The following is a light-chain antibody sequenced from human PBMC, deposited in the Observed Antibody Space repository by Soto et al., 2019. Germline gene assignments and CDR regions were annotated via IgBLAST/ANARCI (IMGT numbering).Light chain of an antibody. V-gene: IGLV2-14*03. CDR2: DVT. J-gene: IGLJ2*01. Sequence: QSALTQPASVSGSPGQSITISCTGTDSDIGGYNYVSWYQHHPGKAPKVLIYDVTDRPSGVSNRFSGSKSGNTASLTISGLQVEDEADYYCSSYTRTATRVEFGGGTKLTVL. CDR1: DSDIGGYNY. CDR3: SSYTRTATRVE.